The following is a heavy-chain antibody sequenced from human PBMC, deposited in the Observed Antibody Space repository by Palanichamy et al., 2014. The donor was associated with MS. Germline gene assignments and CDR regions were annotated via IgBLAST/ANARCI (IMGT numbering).Heavy chain of an antibody. CDR3: ARTTTVVTPRHFDY. J-gene: IGHJ4*02. D-gene: IGHD4-23*01. CDR2: IKQDGSEE. V-gene: IGHV3-7*03. CDR1: GFTFSSYW. Sequence: EVQLVESGGGLVQPGGSLRLSCATSGFTFSSYWMSWVRQAPGKGLEWVANIKQDGSEEYYVDSVKGRFTISRDNAKNSLYLQMSSLRAEDTAVYYCARTTTVVTPRHFDYWGQGTLVTVSS.